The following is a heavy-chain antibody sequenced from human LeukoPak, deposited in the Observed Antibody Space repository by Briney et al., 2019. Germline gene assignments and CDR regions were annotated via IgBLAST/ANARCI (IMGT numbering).Heavy chain of an antibody. J-gene: IGHJ3*02. CDR1: GFTFSSYW. D-gene: IGHD6-19*01. V-gene: IGHV3-74*01. CDR3: AKDLEQWLGHDAFDI. Sequence: PGGSLRLSCAASGFTFSSYWMHWVRQAPGKGLVWVSRINSDGSRTSYADSVKGRFTISRDNAKNSLYLQMNSLRAEDTALYYCAKDLEQWLGHDAFDIWGQGTMVTVSS. CDR2: INSDGSRT.